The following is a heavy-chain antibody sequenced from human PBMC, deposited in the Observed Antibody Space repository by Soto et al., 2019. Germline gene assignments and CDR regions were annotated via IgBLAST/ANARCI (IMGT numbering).Heavy chain of an antibody. CDR3: ARHAPRSYAY. J-gene: IGHJ4*02. V-gene: IGHV4-59*08. Sequence: SETLSLTCTVSRGSISTYYWSWIRQPPGKGLKCIGYIYYNGNTNYNPSLKIRVTISVDTSENQFTLNLNSVSAVDTAVYYCARHAPRSYAYWGQGTLVTVSS. CDR1: RGSISTYY. D-gene: IGHD2-2*01. CDR2: IYYNGNT.